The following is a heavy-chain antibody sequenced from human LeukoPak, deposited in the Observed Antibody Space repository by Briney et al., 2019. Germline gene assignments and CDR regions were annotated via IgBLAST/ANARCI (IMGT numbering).Heavy chain of an antibody. CDR3: AKDRGYSYGISEY. V-gene: IGHV1-8*03. CDR1: GYTFTSYD. D-gene: IGHD5-18*01. Sequence: GASVKVSCKASGYTFTSYDINWVRQATGQGLEWMGWMNPNSGNTGYAQKFQGRVTITRNTSISTAYMELSSLRSEDTAVYYCAKDRGYSYGISEYWGQGTLVTVSS. CDR2: MNPNSGNT. J-gene: IGHJ4*02.